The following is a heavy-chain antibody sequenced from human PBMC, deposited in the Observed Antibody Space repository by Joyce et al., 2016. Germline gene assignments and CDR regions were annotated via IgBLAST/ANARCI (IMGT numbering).Heavy chain of an antibody. J-gene: IGHJ4*02. CDR1: GGSISSGGYH. Sequence: QLQLQESGPGLVKPSQTLSLTCSVSGGSISSGGYHWSWIRQPAGKGLEWIGQMETTGGANYGPSLKSRVTLFVDTSKNQFSLKRNSVTAADTAVYYCAALMAGGSGRGYWGQGTLVTVSS. V-gene: IGHV4-61*02. CDR3: AALMAGGSGRGY. CDR2: METTGGA. D-gene: IGHD6-19*01.